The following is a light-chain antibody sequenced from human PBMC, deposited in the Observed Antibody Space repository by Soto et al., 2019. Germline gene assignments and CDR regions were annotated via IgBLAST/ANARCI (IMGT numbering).Light chain of an antibody. V-gene: IGKV3-20*01. CDR3: QQDGSSPWT. Sequence: IVRTHSPATLSVTTQERAILSCRASQSVSSNLAWLQKKPVQAPRLLIYGASTRATGIPARFSGSGSGTDFTLTISRLEPEDFAVYYCQQDGSSPWTFGQGSKV. J-gene: IGKJ1*01. CDR2: GAS. CDR1: QSVSSN.